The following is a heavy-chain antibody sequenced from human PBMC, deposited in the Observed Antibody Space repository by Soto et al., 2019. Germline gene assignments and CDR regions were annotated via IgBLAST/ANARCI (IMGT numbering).Heavy chain of an antibody. CDR2: ISYDGSNK. J-gene: IGHJ4*02. D-gene: IGHD3-3*01. CDR3: AKGSLPSGGITIFGVVTGVIDY. CDR1: GFTFSSYG. Sequence: QVQLVESGGGVVQPGRSLRLSCAASGFTFSSYGMHWVRQAPGKGLEWVAVISYDGSNKYYADSVKGRFTISRDNSKNTLYLQMNSRRAEDTAVYYCAKGSLPSGGITIFGVVTGVIDYWGQGTLVTVSS. V-gene: IGHV3-30*18.